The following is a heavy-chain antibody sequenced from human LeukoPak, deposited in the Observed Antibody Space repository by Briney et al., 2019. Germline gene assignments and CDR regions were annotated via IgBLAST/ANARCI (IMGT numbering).Heavy chain of an antibody. CDR1: GFTFSSYA. V-gene: IGHV3-48*04. CDR2: ISSSGSTI. J-gene: IGHJ6*02. Sequence: QSGGSLRLSCAASGFTFSSYAMHWVRQAPGKGLEWVSYISSSGSTIYYADSVKGRFTISRDNAKNSLYLQMNSLRAEDTAVYYCARDLGVGYYGMDVWGQGTTVTVSS. D-gene: IGHD3-16*01. CDR3: ARDLGVGYYGMDV.